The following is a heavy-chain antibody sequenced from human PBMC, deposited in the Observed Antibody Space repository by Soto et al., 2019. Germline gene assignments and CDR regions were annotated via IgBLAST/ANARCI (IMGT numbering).Heavy chain of an antibody. J-gene: IGHJ6*02. D-gene: IGHD4-17*01. CDR1: GGSISSSDYY. V-gene: IGHV4-39*07. Sequence: SETLSLTCTVSGGSISSSDYYWGWIRQPPGKGLEWIGNIYYSGSTYYNPSLKSRVTMSLDTSKNQLSLKLTSVTAADTAVYYCARVNLDYVTGMDVWGQGTTVTVSS. CDR2: IYYSGST. CDR3: ARVNLDYVTGMDV.